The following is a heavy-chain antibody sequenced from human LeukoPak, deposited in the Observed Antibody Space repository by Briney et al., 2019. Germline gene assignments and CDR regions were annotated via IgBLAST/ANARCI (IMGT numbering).Heavy chain of an antibody. J-gene: IGHJ5*02. D-gene: IGHD3-3*01. V-gene: IGHV4-4*07. Sequence: SETLSLTCTVSGGSISSYYWSWIRQPAGKGLEWIGRIYTSGSTNYNPSLKSRVTISVDTSKNQFSLKLSSVTAADTAVYYCARGDFWSGYGWFDPWGQGTLVTVSS. CDR3: ARGDFWSGYGWFDP. CDR1: GGSISSYY. CDR2: IYTSGST.